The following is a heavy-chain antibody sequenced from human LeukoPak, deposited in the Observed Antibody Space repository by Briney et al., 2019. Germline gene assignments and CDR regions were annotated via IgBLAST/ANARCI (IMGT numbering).Heavy chain of an antibody. CDR3: ARYNGWFGGDSYYYYMDV. D-gene: IGHD3-10*01. V-gene: IGHV1-8*02. J-gene: IGHJ6*03. Sequence: ASVKVSCKASGYTFTGYYMHWVRQAPGQGLEWMGWMNPNSGNTGYAQKFQGRVTMTRNTSISTAYMELSSLRSEDTAVYYCARYNGWFGGDSYYYYMDVWGKGTTVTISS. CDR1: GYTFTGYY. CDR2: MNPNSGNT.